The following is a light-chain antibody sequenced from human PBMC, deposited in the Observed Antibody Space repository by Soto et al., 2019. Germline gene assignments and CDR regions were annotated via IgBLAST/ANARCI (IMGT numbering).Light chain of an antibody. CDR3: QQNFISFIT. J-gene: IGKJ5*01. CDR2: SAS. V-gene: IGKV1-39*01. CDR1: QSIYSY. Sequence: DIQMTQSPSSLSASIGDRVTITCRASQSIYSYLNWYQQKPGKAPKLLIYSASNLQSGVPSRFSNSGSGTDFTLTISSLQPEDFTSYASQQNFISFITFDQETRLDI.